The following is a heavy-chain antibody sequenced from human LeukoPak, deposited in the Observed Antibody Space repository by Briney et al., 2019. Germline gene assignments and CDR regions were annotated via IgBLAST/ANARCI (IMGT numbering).Heavy chain of an antibody. CDR3: ARIPPSNIAAAGSWFDP. CDR1: GGTFSIYA. CDR2: IIPIFGTA. Sequence: SVKVSCKSSGGTFSIYAISWVRQAPGQRLEWMGGIIPIFGTANYAQKFQGRVTITTDESTSTAYMELSSLRSEDTAVYYCARIPPSNIAAAGSWFDPWGQGTLVTVSS. J-gene: IGHJ5*02. V-gene: IGHV1-69*05. D-gene: IGHD6-13*01.